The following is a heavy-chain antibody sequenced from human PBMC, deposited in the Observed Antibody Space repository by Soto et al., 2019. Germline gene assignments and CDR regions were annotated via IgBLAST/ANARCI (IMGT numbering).Heavy chain of an antibody. Sequence: WASVKVSCKAVGYSFTSYAVHWVRQAPGQSQEWMGWLNAANGNTKYSEKFQGRVTISGDSSASTAHMELTSLTSDVTAVYFCARRPLGGQWRVPFDYWGLGTLGTVSS. CDR3: ARRPLGGQWRVPFDY. V-gene: IGHV1-3*01. CDR1: GYSFTSYA. D-gene: IGHD6-19*01. CDR2: LNAANGNT. J-gene: IGHJ4*02.